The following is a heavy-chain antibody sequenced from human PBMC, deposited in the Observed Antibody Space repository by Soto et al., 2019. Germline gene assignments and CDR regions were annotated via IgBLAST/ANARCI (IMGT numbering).Heavy chain of an antibody. CDR1: GYSFTAYW. V-gene: IGHV5-10-1*01. J-gene: IGHJ4*02. CDR2: IDPSDSYV. CDR3: TRRASSSFYHFYI. D-gene: IGHD2-2*01. Sequence: PGESLKISCQASGYSFTAYWITWVRQMPGKGPEWMATIDPSDSYVDYSPSFRGHVTFSVDRSITTGYLQWNSLNPSDSAMYFCTRRASSSFYHFYIWGQGALVTISS.